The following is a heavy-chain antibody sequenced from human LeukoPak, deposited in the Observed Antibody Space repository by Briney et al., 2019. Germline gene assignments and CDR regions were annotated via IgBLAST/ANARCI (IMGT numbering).Heavy chain of an antibody. CDR1: GFTFNNFG. CDR2: IGYEGVHK. J-gene: IGHJ4*02. V-gene: IGHV3-30*02. D-gene: IGHD4-23*01. CDR3: AKDLHGGYSSDY. Sequence: GGSLRLSXAASGFTFNNFGMHWVRQAPGKGLEWVSFIGYEGVHKYYADSVKGRFTISKDNSKATLYLQMNSLRPEDTAVYYCAKDLHGGYSSDYWGQGTLVTVFS.